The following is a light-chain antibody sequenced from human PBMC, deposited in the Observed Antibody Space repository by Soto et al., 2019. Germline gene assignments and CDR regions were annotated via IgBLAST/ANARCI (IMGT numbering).Light chain of an antibody. CDR3: LQHETYPRS. J-gene: IGKJ1*01. Sequence: DIQMTQSPSSLAASVGDSVSITCRASQDIRNNLGWYQQRPGKAPQRLIYGTSNLQTGVPSRFRGSGYGTEFTLTISGLQPGDFATYYCLQHETYPRSFGQGTKVEVK. CDR2: GTS. CDR1: QDIRNN. V-gene: IGKV1-17*01.